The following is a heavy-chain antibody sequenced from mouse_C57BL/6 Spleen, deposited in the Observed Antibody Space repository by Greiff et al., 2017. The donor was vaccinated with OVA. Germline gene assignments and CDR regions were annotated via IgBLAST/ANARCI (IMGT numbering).Heavy chain of an antibody. J-gene: IGHJ2*01. Sequence: VQLKESGPELVKPGASVKISCKASGYSFTDYNMNWVKQSNGKSLEWIGVINPNYVTTSYNQKFKGKATLTVDQSSSTAYMQLNSLTSEDSAVYYCARILTGTFYFDYWGQGTTLTVSS. D-gene: IGHD4-1*01. CDR2: INPNYVTT. V-gene: IGHV1-39*01. CDR1: GYSFTDYN. CDR3: ARILTGTFYFDY.